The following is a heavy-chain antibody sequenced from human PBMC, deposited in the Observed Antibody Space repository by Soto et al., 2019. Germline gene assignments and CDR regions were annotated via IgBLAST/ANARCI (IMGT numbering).Heavy chain of an antibody. CDR3: ARDPKIQLWFPAAAGDEGNNPFDY. V-gene: IGHV3-30-3*01. CDR1: GFTFSSYA. J-gene: IGHJ4*02. CDR2: ISYDGSNK. D-gene: IGHD5-18*01. Sequence: QVQLVESGGGVVQPGRSLRLSCAASGFTFSSYAMHWVRQAPGKGLEWVAVISYDGSNKYYADSVKGRFTISRDNSKNTLSLQMNSLRAEDTAVYYCARDPKIQLWFPAAAGDEGNNPFDYWGQGTLVTVSS.